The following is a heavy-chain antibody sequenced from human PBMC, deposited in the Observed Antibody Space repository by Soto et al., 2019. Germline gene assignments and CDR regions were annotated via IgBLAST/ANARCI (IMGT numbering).Heavy chain of an antibody. J-gene: IGHJ6*02. V-gene: IGHV1-69*13. CDR1: GGTFSSYA. CDR2: IIPIFGTA. D-gene: IGHD3-10*01. CDR3: ARWGVNYYYYYGMDV. Sequence: SVKVSCKASGGTFSSYAISWVRQAPGQGLEWMGGIIPIFGTANYAQKLQGRVTITADESTSTAYMELSSLRSEDTSVYYCARWGVNYYYYYGMDVWGQGTTVTVSS.